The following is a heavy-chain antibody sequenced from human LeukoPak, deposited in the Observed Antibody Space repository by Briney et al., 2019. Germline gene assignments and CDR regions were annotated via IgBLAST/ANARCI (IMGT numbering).Heavy chain of an antibody. Sequence: PSETLSLTCTVSGYSISSGYYWGWSRPPPGKGLEGIGSIYHSGSTYYNPSLKSRVTISVDTSKNQFSLKLSSVTAADTAVYYCERVTPWSGSSWIHKDYFDYWGQGTLVTVSS. CDR2: IYHSGST. CDR1: GYSISSGYY. V-gene: IGHV4-38-2*02. CDR3: ERVTPWSGSSWIHKDYFDY. D-gene: IGHD3-10*02. J-gene: IGHJ4*02.